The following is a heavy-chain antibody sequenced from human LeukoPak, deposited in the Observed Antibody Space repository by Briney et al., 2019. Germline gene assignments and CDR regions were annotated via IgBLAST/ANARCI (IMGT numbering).Heavy chain of an antibody. Sequence: GGSLRLSCAASGFTFSDYAMSWVRQAPGKGLEWVSTISGSGGSAFLADSVKGRFSISRDNSKNTLYLQMNSLRVEDTAIYFCAKAPAAYVSIYYFDYWGQGTLVTVSS. CDR3: AKAPAAYVSIYYFDY. CDR2: ISGSGGSA. D-gene: IGHD5/OR15-5a*01. CDR1: GFTFSDYA. J-gene: IGHJ4*02. V-gene: IGHV3-23*01.